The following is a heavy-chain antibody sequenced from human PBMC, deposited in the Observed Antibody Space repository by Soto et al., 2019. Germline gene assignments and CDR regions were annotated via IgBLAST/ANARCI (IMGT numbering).Heavy chain of an antibody. V-gene: IGHV4-34*01. J-gene: IGHJ6*02. CDR1: GGSFCGSY. CDR3: ARTGGMDV. Sequence: LSLTCAVCGGSFCGSYWSWLRQPPGKGPEWIGEINYSGSTKYNPSLESRVTISVDTSKNQFSLKLNSVSAADTAVYYCARTGGMDVWSQGATVTVSS. CDR2: INYSGST.